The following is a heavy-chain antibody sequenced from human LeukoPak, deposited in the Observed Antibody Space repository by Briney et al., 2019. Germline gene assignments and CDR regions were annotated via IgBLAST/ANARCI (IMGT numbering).Heavy chain of an antibody. CDR3: ARALYCSSTSCSQDYYYYGMDV. D-gene: IGHD2-2*01. CDR2: IKQDGSEK. V-gene: IGHV3-7*01. J-gene: IGHJ6*02. Sequence: PGGSLRLSCAASGFTFSSYWMSWVRQAPGEGLEWVANIKQDGSEKYYVDSVKGRFTISRDNAKNSLYLQMNSLRAEDTAVYYCARALYCSSTSCSQDYYYYGMDVWGQGTTVTVSS. CDR1: GFTFSSYW.